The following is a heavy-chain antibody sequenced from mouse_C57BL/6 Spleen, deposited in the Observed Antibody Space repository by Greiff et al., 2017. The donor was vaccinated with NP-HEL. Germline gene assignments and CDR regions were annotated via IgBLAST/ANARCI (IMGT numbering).Heavy chain of an antibody. J-gene: IGHJ1*03. CDR2: IRLKSDNYAT. V-gene: IGHV6-3*01. CDR3: TVNYYGSSYYWYFDV. CDR1: GFTFSNYW. D-gene: IGHD1-1*01. Sequence: DVKLQESGGGLVQPGGSMKLSCVASGFTFSNYWMNWVRQSPEKGLEWVAQIRLKSDNYATHYAESVKGRFTISRDDSKSSVYLQMNNLRAEDTGIYYCTVNYYGSSYYWYFDVWGTGTTVTVSS.